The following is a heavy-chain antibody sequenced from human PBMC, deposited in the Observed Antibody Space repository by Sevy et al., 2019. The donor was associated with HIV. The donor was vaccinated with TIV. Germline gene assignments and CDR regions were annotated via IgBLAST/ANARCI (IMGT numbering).Heavy chain of an antibody. CDR3: ARDLGGSGGTWWFDP. CDR2: IYTSGST. Sequence: SETLSLTCTVSGGSISSYYWSWIRQPAGKGLEWIGCIYTSGSTNYNPSLKSRVTMSVDTSKNQFYLKLSTVTAADTAVYYCARDLGGSGGTWWFDPWGQGTLVTVSS. D-gene: IGHD3-10*01. V-gene: IGHV4-4*07. J-gene: IGHJ5*02. CDR1: GGSISSYY.